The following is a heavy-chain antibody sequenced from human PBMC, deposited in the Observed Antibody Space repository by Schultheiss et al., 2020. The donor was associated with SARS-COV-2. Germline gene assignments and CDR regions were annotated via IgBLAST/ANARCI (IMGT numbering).Heavy chain of an antibody. CDR1: GGSISSYY. CDR3: ARGGNGGDFDY. D-gene: IGHD2-8*01. V-gene: IGHV4-59*12. Sequence: SETLSLTCTVSGGSISSYYWSWIRQPPGKGLEWIGYIYHSGSTNYNPSLKSRVTISVDTSKNQFSLKLSSVTAADTAVYYCARGGNGGDFDYWGQGTLVTVSS. J-gene: IGHJ4*02. CDR2: IYHSGST.